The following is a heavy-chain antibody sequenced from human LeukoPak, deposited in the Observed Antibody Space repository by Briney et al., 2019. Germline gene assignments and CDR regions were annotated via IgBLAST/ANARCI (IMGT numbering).Heavy chain of an antibody. D-gene: IGHD2-21*02. V-gene: IGHV1-46*01. Sequence: ASVKVSCKASGYTFTSYYMHWVRQAPGEGLEWMGIINPTGGSTSYAQKFQGRVTMTRDTSTSTVYMELSSLRSEDTAVHYCARDHYHKIHSVMVTAPDYWGQGTLVIVSS. CDR3: ARDHYHKIHSVMVTAPDY. J-gene: IGHJ4*02. CDR1: GYTFTSYY. CDR2: INPTGGST.